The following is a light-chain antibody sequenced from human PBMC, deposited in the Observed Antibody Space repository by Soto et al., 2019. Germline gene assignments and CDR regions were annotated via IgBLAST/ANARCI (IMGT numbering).Light chain of an antibody. J-gene: IGKJ4*01. CDR2: GPS. V-gene: IGKV3-20*01. CDR3: QQYGSSPT. Sequence: EIVLTQSPGTLSLSPGERATLSCRASQSVSNNFLALYQQKPGQAPRLFIYGPSSRATGIPKRSGGSGSGKVFPITSSVLAPDVVVEYYCQQYGSSPTFGEGTKVEIK. CDR1: QSVSNNF.